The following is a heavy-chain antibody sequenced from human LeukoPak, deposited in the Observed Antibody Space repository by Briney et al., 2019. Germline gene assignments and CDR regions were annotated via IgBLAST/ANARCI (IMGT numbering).Heavy chain of an antibody. J-gene: IGHJ4*02. Sequence: PGGSLRLSCAASGFTFSSYSMNWVRQAPGKGPEWVSYISTSARTTSYADSVKGRFTISRDNAKNSLYLQMSSLTAEDTAMYYCATATGSLGIGYWGQGTLVTVSS. CDR1: GFTFSSYS. D-gene: IGHD7-27*01. CDR3: ATATGSLGIGY. CDR2: ISTSARTT. V-gene: IGHV3-48*04.